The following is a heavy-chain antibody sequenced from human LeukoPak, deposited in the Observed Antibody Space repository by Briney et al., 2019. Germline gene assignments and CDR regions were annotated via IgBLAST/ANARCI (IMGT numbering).Heavy chain of an antibody. CDR1: GGSISSYY. D-gene: IGHD3-22*01. J-gene: IGHJ4*02. CDR3: ARDGDYYDSSGYYDY. CDR2: IYYSGST. V-gene: IGHV4-59*01. Sequence: PSETLSLTCTVSGGSISSYYCSWIRQPPGKGLEWIGYIYYSGSTNYNPSLKSRVTISVDTSKNQFSLKLSSVTAADTAVYYCARDGDYYDSSGYYDYWGQGTLVTVSS.